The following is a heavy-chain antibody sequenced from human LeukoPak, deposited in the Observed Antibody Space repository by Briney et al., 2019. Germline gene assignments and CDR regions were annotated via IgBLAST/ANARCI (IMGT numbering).Heavy chain of an antibody. J-gene: IGHJ4*02. CDR2: ISSSSSYI. Sequence: GGSLRLSCAASGFTFSSYSMNWVRQAPGKGLEWVSSISSSSSYIYYADSVKGRFTISRDNAANSLYLRMNNLRDEDTAVYYCARRDPFDYWGQGTMVTVSS. V-gene: IGHV3-21*01. CDR3: ARRDPFDY. CDR1: GFTFSSYS.